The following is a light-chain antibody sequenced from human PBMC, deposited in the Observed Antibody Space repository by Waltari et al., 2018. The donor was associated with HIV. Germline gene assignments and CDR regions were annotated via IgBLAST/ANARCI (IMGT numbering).Light chain of an antibody. V-gene: IGKV4-1*01. J-gene: IGKJ2*03. Sequence: DIVMTQSPDSLAVSLGERATINCKSSQNIFHNGNNKNYVAWYQQKPGQPPKLLISWASTRESGVPDRFSGSGSGTDFTLTISSLHAEDVAVYYCQQYHSSPYRFGQGTKLEIK. CDR3: QQYHSSPYR. CDR2: WAS. CDR1: QNIFHNGNNKNY.